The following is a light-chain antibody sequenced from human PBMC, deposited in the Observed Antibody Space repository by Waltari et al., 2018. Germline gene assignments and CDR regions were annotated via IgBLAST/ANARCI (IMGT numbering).Light chain of an antibody. Sequence: SYELTQPSSVSVSPGQTARITCSADVLAKKYARWFQQKPGQAPVPVIYKDSERPSGIPERFAGSSSGTTVTLTISGAQVEDEADYYCYSAADNKYAVFGGGTQLTVL. CDR3: YSAADNKYAV. CDR1: VLAKKY. J-gene: IGLJ7*01. CDR2: KDS. V-gene: IGLV3-27*01.